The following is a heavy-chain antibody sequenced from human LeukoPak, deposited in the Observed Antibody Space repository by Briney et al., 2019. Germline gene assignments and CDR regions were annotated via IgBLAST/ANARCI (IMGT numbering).Heavy chain of an antibody. Sequence: KSSETLSLTCTVSGGSISSSSYYWGWIRQPPEKGLEWIGSIYHSGSTYYNPSLKSRVTISVDTSKNQFSLKLSSVTAADTAVYYCARVDTAMVTFDYWGQGTLVTVSS. CDR1: GGSISSSSYY. D-gene: IGHD5-18*01. CDR2: IYHSGST. J-gene: IGHJ4*02. V-gene: IGHV4-39*07. CDR3: ARVDTAMVTFDY.